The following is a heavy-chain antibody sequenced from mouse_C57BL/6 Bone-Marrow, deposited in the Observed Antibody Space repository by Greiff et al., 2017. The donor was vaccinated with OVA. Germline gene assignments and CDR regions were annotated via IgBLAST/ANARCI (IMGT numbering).Heavy chain of an antibody. D-gene: IGHD2-10*02. V-gene: IGHV1-42*01. CDR2: INPSTGGT. CDR3: ARCMFFYCYFDV. J-gene: IGHJ1*03. CDR1: GYSFTGYY. Sequence: VQLQQSGPELVKPGPSVKISCKASGYSFTGYYMNWVKQSPEKSLEWIGEINPSTGGTTYNQKFKAKATLTVDNPSSTDYMRLKSLTSEDSAVYDCARCMFFYCYFDVWGTGTTVTVSS.